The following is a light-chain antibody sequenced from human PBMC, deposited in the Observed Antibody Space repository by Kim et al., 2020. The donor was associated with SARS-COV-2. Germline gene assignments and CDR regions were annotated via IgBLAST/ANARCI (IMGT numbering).Light chain of an antibody. CDR2: DAS. V-gene: IGKV3-15*01. CDR3: QQYNNWLIT. Sequence: EIVMTQSPATLSVSPGEGATLSCRASQSVATNLAWYQQAPGQAPRLVISDASTRATGIPARFSGSGSGTEFTLTISSLQSEDFAIYYCQQYNNWLITFGQGTRLEIK. J-gene: IGKJ5*01. CDR1: QSVATN.